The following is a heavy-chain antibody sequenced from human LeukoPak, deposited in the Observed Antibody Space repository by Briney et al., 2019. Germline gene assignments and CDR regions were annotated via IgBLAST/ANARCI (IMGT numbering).Heavy chain of an antibody. CDR3: ATDGTGFDT. CDR2: INIGGTNT. CDR1: GFTFNDYY. Sequence: GGSLRLSCAASGFTFNDYYMSWIRQAPGKGLEWLSYINIGGTNTHYAGSVKGRFTISRDNAKKSLYLEMNNLRAEDTAVYYCATDGTGFDTWGQGVLVTVSS. J-gene: IGHJ5*02. V-gene: IGHV3-11*01.